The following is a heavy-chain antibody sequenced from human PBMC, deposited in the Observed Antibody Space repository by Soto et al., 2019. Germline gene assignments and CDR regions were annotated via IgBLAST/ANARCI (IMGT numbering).Heavy chain of an antibody. Sequence: GGSLRLSCAASGFTFSSDAMSWVRQAPGKGLEWVSAISGSGGSTYYADSVKGRFTISRDNSKNTLYLQMNSLRAEDTAVYYCAKDEYYYDSSGYYNWFDPWGQGTLVTVSS. V-gene: IGHV3-23*01. CDR2: ISGSGGST. CDR1: GFTFSSDA. D-gene: IGHD3-22*01. CDR3: AKDEYYYDSSGYYNWFDP. J-gene: IGHJ5*02.